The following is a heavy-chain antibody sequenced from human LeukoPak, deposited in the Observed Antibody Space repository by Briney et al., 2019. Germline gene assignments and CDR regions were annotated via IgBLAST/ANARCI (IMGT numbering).Heavy chain of an antibody. J-gene: IGHJ6*03. Sequence: SVKVSCKASGGTFSSYAISWVRQAAGQGLEWMGGIIPIFGTANYAQKLQGRVTVTEDKSTSTAYMELSSLRSEDTAVYYCARVGYCSGGSCYEGSYYMDVWGKGTTVTVSS. CDR3: ARVGYCSGGSCYEGSYYMDV. V-gene: IGHV1-69*06. D-gene: IGHD2-15*01. CDR1: GGTFSSYA. CDR2: IIPIFGTA.